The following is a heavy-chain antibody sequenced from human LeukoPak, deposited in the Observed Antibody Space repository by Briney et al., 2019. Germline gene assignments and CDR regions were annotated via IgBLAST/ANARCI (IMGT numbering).Heavy chain of an antibody. V-gene: IGHV3-74*01. D-gene: IGHD4-17*01. Sequence: GGSLRLSCAASGFTFSNYWMHWVRQAPGKGLVWVSRINSDGSSTTSADSVKGQFTISRDNAKNTLYLQMNSLRAEDTAVYYCAKGGATVIDYWGQGTLVTVSS. CDR1: GFTFSNYW. J-gene: IGHJ4*02. CDR3: AKGGATVIDY. CDR2: INSDGSST.